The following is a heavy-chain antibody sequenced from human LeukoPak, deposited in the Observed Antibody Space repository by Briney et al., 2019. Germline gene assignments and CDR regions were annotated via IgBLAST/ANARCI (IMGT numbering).Heavy chain of an antibody. J-gene: IGHJ6*03. CDR2: ISSSSSYI. D-gene: IGHD3-3*01. V-gene: IGHV3-21*01. CDR1: GFTFSSYS. CDR3: AKESDFWSGTAMDV. Sequence: GGSLRLSCAASGFTFSSYSMNWVRQAPGKGLEWVSSISSSSSYIYYADSVKGRFTISRDNSKNTLYLQMNSLRAEDTAVYYCAKESDFWSGTAMDVWGKGTTVTVSS.